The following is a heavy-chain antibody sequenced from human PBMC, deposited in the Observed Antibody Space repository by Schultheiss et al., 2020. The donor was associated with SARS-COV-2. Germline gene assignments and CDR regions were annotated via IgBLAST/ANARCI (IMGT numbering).Heavy chain of an antibody. J-gene: IGHJ3*02. Sequence: GGSLRLSCAASGFTFSNAWMSWVRQAPGKGLEWVGRIRSKANSYATAYAASVKGRFTISRDNSKNTLYLQMNSLRAEDTAVYYCARRNAFDIWGQGTMVTVSS. V-gene: IGHV3-73*01. CDR1: GFTFSNAW. CDR3: ARRNAFDI. CDR2: IRSKANSYAT.